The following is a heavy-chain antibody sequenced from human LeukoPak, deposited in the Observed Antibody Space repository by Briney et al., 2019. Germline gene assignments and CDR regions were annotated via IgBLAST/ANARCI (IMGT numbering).Heavy chain of an antibody. J-gene: IGHJ4*02. V-gene: IGHV3-7*01. CDR2: IKQDGSEK. Sequence: PGGSLRLSCAASGFTLSKRWMTWVRQAPGKGLECVAIIKQDGSEKYYVNSVKGRFTISRDNAKNSLYLQMNSLRVEDTAVYYCGREWAVDFWGQGTLVTVSS. CDR3: GREWAVDF. CDR1: GFTLSKRW.